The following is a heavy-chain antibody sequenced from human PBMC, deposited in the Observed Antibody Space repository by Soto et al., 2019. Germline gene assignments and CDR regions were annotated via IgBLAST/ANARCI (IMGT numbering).Heavy chain of an antibody. Sequence: EVQLLESGGGLVQPGRSLRLSCAASGFNFSSYAMNWVRQAPGKGLEWVSAMSGTGGSTYYADSVKGRFTISRDNSKNTLYLQMNSLRVEDTAVFYCAKAGFSSGWSPSYFDYWGQGTLVTVSS. D-gene: IGHD6-13*01. CDR2: MSGTGGST. V-gene: IGHV3-23*01. CDR3: AKAGFSSGWSPSYFDY. J-gene: IGHJ4*02. CDR1: GFNFSSYA.